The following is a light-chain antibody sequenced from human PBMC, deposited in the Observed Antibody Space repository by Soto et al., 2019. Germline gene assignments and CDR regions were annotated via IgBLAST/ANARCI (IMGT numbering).Light chain of an antibody. CDR3: TSFKSKSTYV. Sequence: QSALTQPASVSGSPGQSITISCTGTSSDVGGYNFVSWYQQHPGKAPKFIIYQVSHRPSGVSSRFSGSKSGNTASLTISGLRAEDEADYYCTSFKSKSTYVFGTGTKVTVL. J-gene: IGLJ1*01. V-gene: IGLV2-14*01. CDR2: QVS. CDR1: SSDVGGYNF.